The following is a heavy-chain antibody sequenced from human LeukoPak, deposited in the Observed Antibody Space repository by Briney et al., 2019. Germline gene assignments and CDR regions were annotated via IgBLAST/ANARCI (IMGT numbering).Heavy chain of an antibody. Sequence: GASVKVSCKASGYTFTTYDIIWVRQAPGQGLEWMGWISAYNGNTNYAQKLQGRVTMTTDTSTSTAYMELRSLRSDDTAVYYCARTADYYDSSGYYYYYYYMDVWGKGTTVTVSS. D-gene: IGHD3-22*01. J-gene: IGHJ6*03. V-gene: IGHV1-18*01. CDR3: ARTADYYDSSGYYYYYYYMDV. CDR1: GYTFTTYD. CDR2: ISAYNGNT.